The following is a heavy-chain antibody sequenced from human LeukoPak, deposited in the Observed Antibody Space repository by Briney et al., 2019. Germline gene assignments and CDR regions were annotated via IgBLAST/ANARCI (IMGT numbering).Heavy chain of an antibody. CDR1: GYTFSNYW. CDR2: IYPGDSDT. CDR3: ARHGGRGGY. J-gene: IGHJ4*02. Sequence: GESLKFSCKATGYTFSNYWIGWVRPMPGKGLESMGIIYPGDSDTRYSPSFQGQVTISADKSISTAYLQWSSLKASDTAMYYCARHGGRGGYWGQGTLVTVSS. V-gene: IGHV5-51*01. D-gene: IGHD1-26*01.